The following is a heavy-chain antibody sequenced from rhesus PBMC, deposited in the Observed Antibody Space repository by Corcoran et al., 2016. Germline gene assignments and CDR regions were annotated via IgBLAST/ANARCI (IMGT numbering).Heavy chain of an antibody. CDR3: ARDPVRDTGSVISDY. Sequence: QVQLQESGPGLVKPSETLSLPCAVSGGSISSGYYYWSWLRQPPGKELEWIGCITYSGSTSYNPALKSRVTISRDTSKNQVALKLSSVTAADTAVYYCARDPVRDTGSVISDYWGQGVLVTVSS. CDR2: ITYSGST. J-gene: IGHJ4*01. CDR1: GGSISSGYYY. V-gene: IGHV4-122*02. D-gene: IGHD6-25*01.